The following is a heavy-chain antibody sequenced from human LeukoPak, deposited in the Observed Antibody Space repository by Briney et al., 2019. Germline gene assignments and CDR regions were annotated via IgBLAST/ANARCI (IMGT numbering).Heavy chain of an antibody. V-gene: IGHV3-23*01. D-gene: IGHD1-26*01. Sequence: PGGSLRLSCAASGFTFSSYAMSWVRQAPGKGLEWVSAISGSGGSTYYADSVKGRFTISRDNSKNTLYLQMNSLRAEDTAVYYCAPWIVGGFWADYWGQGTLVTVSS. CDR3: APWIVGGFWADY. CDR2: ISGSGGST. J-gene: IGHJ4*02. CDR1: GFTFSSYA.